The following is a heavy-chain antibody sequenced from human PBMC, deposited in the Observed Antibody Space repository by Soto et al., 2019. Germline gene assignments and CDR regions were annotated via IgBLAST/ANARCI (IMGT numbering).Heavy chain of an antibody. V-gene: IGHV3-23*01. J-gene: IGHJ4*02. CDR3: AKCVSSSSYCAPDY. CDR2: ISPNGDST. CDR1: GFTFSSYA. Sequence: GGSLRLSCAASGFTFSSYAMSWVRQAPGKGLEWVSVISPNGDSTKYADSVKGRFTISRDNSKNTLYLQMNSLRAEDTAIYNCAKCVSSSSYCAPDYWGQGTLLTVSS. D-gene: IGHD3-22*01.